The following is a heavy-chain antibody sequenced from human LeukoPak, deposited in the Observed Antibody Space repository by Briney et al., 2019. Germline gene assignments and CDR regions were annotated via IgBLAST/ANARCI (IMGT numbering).Heavy chain of an antibody. V-gene: IGHV4-59*08. J-gene: IGHJ4*02. CDR3: ARQQSQWPGRYFDY. CDR1: GGSISSYY. CDR2: IYYSGST. Sequence: SETLSLTCTVSGGSISSYYWSWIRQPPGKGLEWIGYIYYSGSTNYNPSLKSRVTISVDPSKNQFSLKLSSVTAADTAVYYCARQQSQWPGRYFDYWGQGTLVTVSS. D-gene: IGHD6-19*01.